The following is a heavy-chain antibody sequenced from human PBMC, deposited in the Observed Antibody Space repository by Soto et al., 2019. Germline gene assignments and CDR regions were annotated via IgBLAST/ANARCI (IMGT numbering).Heavy chain of an antibody. CDR2: SKNKANSYTT. CDR3: TSAVSATRASGLDV. D-gene: IGHD2-15*01. V-gene: IGHV3-72*01. J-gene: IGHJ6*02. Sequence: EVQLVASGGGLVQPGGSLRLSCAASGFIFSDHYMDWVRQAPGKGLEWLGRSKNKANSYTTDYAASVKGRFTVSRDDSKNSPYLQMNSLKTEDTAVYYCTSAVSATRASGLDVWGQGTTVTVSS. CDR1: GFIFSDHY.